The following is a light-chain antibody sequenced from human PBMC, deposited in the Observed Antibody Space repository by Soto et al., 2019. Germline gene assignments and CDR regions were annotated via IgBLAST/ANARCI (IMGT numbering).Light chain of an antibody. V-gene: IGKV1-5*03. CDR3: QQYNSYWRT. CDR2: KAS. Sequence: DIQMTQSASTLSGSLGDRVTITCGASQTISSCLAWYQQKPGKAPKLLIYKASTLKSGVPYRFSGSGYGTEFNLTISSLQTDDFAAYYCQQYNSYWRTFGQGTKVDIK. J-gene: IGKJ1*01. CDR1: QTISSC.